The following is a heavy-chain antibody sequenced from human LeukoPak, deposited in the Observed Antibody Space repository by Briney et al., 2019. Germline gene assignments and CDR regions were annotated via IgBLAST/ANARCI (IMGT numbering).Heavy chain of an antibody. V-gene: IGHV4-59*08. Sequence: SETLSLTCTVSGGSIYSYYWTWIRQPPGKGLEWIGHIHSSGSIHYNPSVRSRVTMSLDTSKNQFSFNLTSVTAADTAVYYCVRREGYSSSPLGSWGQGTLVTVSS. CDR2: IHSSGSI. J-gene: IGHJ5*02. D-gene: IGHD2-15*01. CDR1: GGSIYSYY. CDR3: VRREGYSSSPLGS.